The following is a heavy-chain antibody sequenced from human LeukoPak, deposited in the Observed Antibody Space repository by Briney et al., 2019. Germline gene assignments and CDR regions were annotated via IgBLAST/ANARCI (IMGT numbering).Heavy chain of an antibody. D-gene: IGHD6-19*01. Sequence: NPGGSLRLSCAASGFTFSDYYMSWIRQAPGKGLEWVSYISSSGSIIYYADSVKGRFTISRDNAKNSLYLQMNSLRAEDTAVYYCARSTYSSGWYLQYFDYWGQGTLVTVSS. J-gene: IGHJ4*02. CDR3: ARSTYSSGWYLQYFDY. CDR2: ISSSGSII. CDR1: GFTFSDYY. V-gene: IGHV3-11*01.